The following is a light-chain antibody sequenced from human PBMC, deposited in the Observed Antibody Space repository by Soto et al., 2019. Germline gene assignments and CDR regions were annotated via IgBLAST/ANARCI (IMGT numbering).Light chain of an antibody. CDR1: QGISSY. V-gene: IGKV1-27*01. Sequence: DIQMTQSPSSVSASVGDRVTITCRASQGISSYLAWYQQKPGKAPKLLIYAASTLQSGVPSRFSGSGSGTDFTLTISSLQPEDVATYYCQKYNSAPHTFGQGTKVDIK. J-gene: IGKJ1*01. CDR2: AAS. CDR3: QKYNSAPHT.